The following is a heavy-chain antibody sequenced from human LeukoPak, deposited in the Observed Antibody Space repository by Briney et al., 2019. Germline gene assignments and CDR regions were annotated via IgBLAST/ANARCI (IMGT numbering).Heavy chain of an antibody. J-gene: IGHJ4*02. CDR3: ARHQRWLQWNHFDY. D-gene: IGHD5-24*01. CDR2: INHSGST. CDR1: GGSFSGYY. V-gene: IGHV4-34*01. Sequence: SETLSLTCAVYGGSFSGYYWSWIRQPPGKGLEWIGEINHSGSTNYNPSLKSRVTISVDTSKNQFSLKLSSVTAADTAVYYCARHQRWLQWNHFDYWGQGTLVTVSS.